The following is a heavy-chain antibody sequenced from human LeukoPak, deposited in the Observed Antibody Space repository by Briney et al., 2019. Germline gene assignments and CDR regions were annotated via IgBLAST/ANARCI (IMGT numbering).Heavy chain of an antibody. Sequence: SVKVSCKASGGTFSSYAISWVRQAPGQGLEWMGGIIPIFGTANYAQKFQGRVTITTDESTSTAYMELSSLRSEDTAVYYRARAPLGPSYYYYYMDVWGKGTTVTVSS. CDR1: GGTFSSYA. D-gene: IGHD1-26*01. V-gene: IGHV1-69*05. J-gene: IGHJ6*03. CDR3: ARAPLGPSYYYYYMDV. CDR2: IIPIFGTA.